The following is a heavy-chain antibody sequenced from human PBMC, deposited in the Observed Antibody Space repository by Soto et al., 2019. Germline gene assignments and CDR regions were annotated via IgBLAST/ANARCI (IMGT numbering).Heavy chain of an antibody. CDR1: GFTFSSYG. CDR2: ISYDGSDK. D-gene: IGHD3-10*01. J-gene: IGHJ4*02. CDR3: AKDPTGSGTYYETFDY. V-gene: IGHV3-30*18. Sequence: GGSLRLSCAASGFTFSSYGMHWVRQAPGKGLEWVAVISYDGSDKYYADSVKGRFTISRDNSKNTLSLQMNSLRAEDTAIYYCAKDPTGSGTYYETFDYWGQGTLVTVSS.